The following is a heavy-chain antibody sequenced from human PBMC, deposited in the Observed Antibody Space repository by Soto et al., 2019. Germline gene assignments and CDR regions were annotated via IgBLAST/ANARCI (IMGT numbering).Heavy chain of an antibody. J-gene: IGHJ6*02. V-gene: IGHV3-11*01. Sequence: QVQLVESGGGLVKPGGSLRLSCAASGFTFSDYYMSWIRQAPGKGLEWVSYISSSGSTIYYADSVKGRFTISRDNAKNSLYLQMNSLRAEDTAVYYCARVVYGRMVANVDFRYGMDVWGQGTTVTVSS. CDR2: ISSSGSTI. CDR1: GFTFSDYY. D-gene: IGHD5-12*01. CDR3: ARVVYGRMVANVDFRYGMDV.